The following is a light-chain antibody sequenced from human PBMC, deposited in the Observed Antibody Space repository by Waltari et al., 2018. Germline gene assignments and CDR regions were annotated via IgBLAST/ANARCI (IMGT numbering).Light chain of an antibody. CDR1: QILGRS. J-gene: IGKJ1*01. V-gene: IGKV3-20*01. CDR2: DAF. Sequence: EIVLTQSPGTLSLSTGERCTLSCRARQILGRSLAWYQQRPGQAPRLLIYDAFTRATGVADRFSGSGSGTDFSLTISRLDPEDFAVYYCQMYVRLPVTFGQGTKVEIK. CDR3: QMYVRLPVT.